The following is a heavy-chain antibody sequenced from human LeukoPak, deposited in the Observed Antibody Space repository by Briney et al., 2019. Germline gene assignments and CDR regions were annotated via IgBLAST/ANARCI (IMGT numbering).Heavy chain of an antibody. CDR1: GFTFTRYG. CDR2: ISSDGSGK. D-gene: IGHD3-9*01. CDR3: VRDFTGRSSAFDY. Sequence: GGSLRLSCVASGFTFTRYGIHCVRQAPGKGLEWVAVISSDGSGKHYADSVKGRFTISRDNSKNTLYLQMNSLRPEDTAVYYCVRDFTGRSSAFDYWGQGTLVTVSS. J-gene: IGHJ4*02. V-gene: IGHV3-30*03.